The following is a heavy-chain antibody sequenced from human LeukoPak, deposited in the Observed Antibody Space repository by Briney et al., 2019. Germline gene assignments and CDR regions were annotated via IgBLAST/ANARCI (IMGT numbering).Heavy chain of an antibody. J-gene: IGHJ6*03. V-gene: IGHV4-4*07. Sequence: SETLSLTCTVSGRSIRSNYWSWIRQPAGKGLEWIGRISPSGSTNYNPSLKSRVTMSVDTSENQFSLKLSSLTAADTAMYYCARGIAARPSYYYYYMGVWGKGTTVTVSS. D-gene: IGHD6-6*01. CDR3: ARGIAARPSYYYYYMGV. CDR2: ISPSGST. CDR1: GRSIRSNY.